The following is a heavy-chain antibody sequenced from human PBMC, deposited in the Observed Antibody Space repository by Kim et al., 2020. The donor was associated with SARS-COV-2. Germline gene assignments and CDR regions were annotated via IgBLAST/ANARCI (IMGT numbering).Heavy chain of an antibody. D-gene: IGHD3-16*02. V-gene: IGHV3-11*01. CDR2: ISSSGSTI. CDR1: GFTFSDYY. CDR3: ARDTYYDYVWGSYRYKYYFDY. Sequence: GGSLRLSCAASGFTFSDYYMSWIRQAPGKGLEWVSYISSSGSTIYYADSVKGRFTISRDNAKNSLYLQMNSLRAEDTAVYYCARDTYYDYVWGSYRYKYYFDYWGQGTLVTVSS. J-gene: IGHJ4*02.